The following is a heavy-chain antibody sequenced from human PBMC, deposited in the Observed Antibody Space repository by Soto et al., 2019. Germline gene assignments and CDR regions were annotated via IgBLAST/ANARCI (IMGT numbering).Heavy chain of an antibody. CDR3: AREGVAGGIAAEFDY. CDR1: GGTFSSYA. V-gene: IGHV1-69*01. D-gene: IGHD6-13*01. J-gene: IGHJ4*02. Sequence: QVQLVQSGAEVKKPGSSVKVSCKASGGTFSSYAISWVRQAPGQGLEWMGGIIPIFGTANYAQKFQGRVTITADESTSTGYMELSSLRSEDTAVYYCAREGVAGGIAAEFDYWGQGTLVTVSS. CDR2: IIPIFGTA.